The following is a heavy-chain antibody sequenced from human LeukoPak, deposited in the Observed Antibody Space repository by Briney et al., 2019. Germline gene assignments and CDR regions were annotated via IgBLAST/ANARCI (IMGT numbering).Heavy chain of an antibody. CDR3: ARDPEYYYDSSGYSPVDY. CDR1: GFTFSSYW. D-gene: IGHD3-22*01. CDR2: IKQDGSEK. V-gene: IGHV3-7*01. Sequence: GGSLRLSCAASGFTFSSYWMSWVRQAPGKGLEWVANIKQDGSEKYYVDSVKGRFTISRDNAKNSLYLQMNSLRAEDTAVYYCARDPEYYYDSSGYSPVDYWGQGTLVTVSS. J-gene: IGHJ4*02.